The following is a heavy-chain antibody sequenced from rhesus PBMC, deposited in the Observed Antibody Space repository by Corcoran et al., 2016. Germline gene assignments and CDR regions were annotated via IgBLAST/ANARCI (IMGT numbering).Heavy chain of an antibody. V-gene: IGHV4-127*01. CDR1: GYSISSGYG. CDR2: IGGSICSA. Sequence: QVQLQESGPGLVKPSETLSLTCAVSGYSISSGYGWRWIHQPPGKGLEGIGYIGGSICSANYNPSPKSRVTSSKDTSKNQFYLKLSSVTAADTAVYYCARDLRIAVANSYYFDYWGQGVLVTVSS. CDR3: ARDLRIAVANSYYFDY. D-gene: IGHD6-37*01. J-gene: IGHJ4*01.